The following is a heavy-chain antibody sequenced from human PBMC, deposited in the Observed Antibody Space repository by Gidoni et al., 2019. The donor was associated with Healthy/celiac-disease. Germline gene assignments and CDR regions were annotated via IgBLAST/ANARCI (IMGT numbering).Heavy chain of an antibody. CDR1: GFTFSSYG. V-gene: IGHV3-30*18. CDR2: ISYDGSNK. Sequence: QVQLVESGGGVVQPGRSLRLSCAASGFTFSSYGMHWVRQAPGKGLEWVAVISYDGSNKYYADSVKGRFTISRDNSKNTLYLQMNSLRAEYTAVYYCAKGGDDNWNDEPLGDYWGQGTLVTVSS. J-gene: IGHJ4*02. CDR3: AKGGDDNWNDEPLGDY. D-gene: IGHD1-20*01.